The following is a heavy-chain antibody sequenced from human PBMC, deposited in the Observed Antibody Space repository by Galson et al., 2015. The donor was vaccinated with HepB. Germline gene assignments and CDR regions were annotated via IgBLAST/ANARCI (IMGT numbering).Heavy chain of an antibody. CDR3: ARGALGDRGFWSGYYFGWFDP. Sequence: SLRLSCAASGFTFSSYSMNWVRQAPGKGLEWVSSISSSSSYIYYADSVKGRFTISRDNAKNSLYLQMNSLRAEDTAVYYCARGALGDRGFWSGYYFGWFDPWGQGTLVTVSS. J-gene: IGHJ5*02. D-gene: IGHD3-3*01. V-gene: IGHV3-21*01. CDR1: GFTFSSYS. CDR2: ISSSSSYI.